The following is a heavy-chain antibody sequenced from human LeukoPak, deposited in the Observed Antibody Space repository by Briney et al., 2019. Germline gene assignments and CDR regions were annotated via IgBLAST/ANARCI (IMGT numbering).Heavy chain of an antibody. D-gene: IGHD4-23*01. CDR3: ARDNSVEDTAWWFDP. CDR1: GYTFTSYY. V-gene: IGHV1-46*01. CDR2: INPSGGGT. Sequence: ASVKVSCKASGYTFTSYYMHWVRQAPGQGLEWMGIINPSGGGTSYAQKFQGRVTMTRDMSTSTDYMELSSLRSEDTAVYYCARDNSVEDTAWWFDPWGQGTLVTVSS. J-gene: IGHJ5*02.